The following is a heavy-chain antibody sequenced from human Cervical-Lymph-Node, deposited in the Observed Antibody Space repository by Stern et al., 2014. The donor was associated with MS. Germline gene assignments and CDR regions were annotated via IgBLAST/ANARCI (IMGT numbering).Heavy chain of an antibody. CDR1: GGSITNRDY. V-gene: IGHV4-39*02. D-gene: IGHD4-11*01. J-gene: IGHJ2*01. CDR2: VYYSGIT. CDR3: ARGVTAVTNYVPNWCFDL. Sequence: QLQLQESGPGLVKPSETLSLTCTVSGGSITNRDYWGWIRQSPGKGLEWIGRVYYSGITYYRPSLQSRATISIDTYMNQFLLRLTSESATDTAVYFCARGVTAVTNYVPNWCFDLWGRGTLVTVSS.